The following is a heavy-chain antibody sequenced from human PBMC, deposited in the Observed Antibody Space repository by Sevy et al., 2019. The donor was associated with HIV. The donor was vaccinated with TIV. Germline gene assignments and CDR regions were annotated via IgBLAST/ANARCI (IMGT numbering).Heavy chain of an antibody. V-gene: IGHV3-49*03. D-gene: IGHD3-22*01. J-gene: IGHJ4*02. CDR2: IRSKDYGGAT. CDR3: TRGYYYDSSGYSDY. CDR1: RFTFGDYA. Sequence: GGSLRLSCTGSRFTFGDYAMSWFRQAPGMGLEWVGFIRSKDYGGATEYAASVKGRFTISSDDSKSIADLQMNSLKTEDTAVYYCTRGYYYDSSGYSDYWGQGTLVTVSS.